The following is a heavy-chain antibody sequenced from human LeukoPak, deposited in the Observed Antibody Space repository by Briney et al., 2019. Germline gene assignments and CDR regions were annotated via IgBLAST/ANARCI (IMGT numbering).Heavy chain of an antibody. V-gene: IGHV1-2*02. Sequence: ASVRVSCKASGYTLTDYYIHWVRLAPGQGLEWMGWVNPKRGDTETAQKFQGRVAMTTDTSTSTVFLQLTGLISDDAAVYFCARGGIVGSSWNYGFDYWGQGTLVTVSS. D-gene: IGHD1-26*01. CDR3: ARGGIVGSSWNYGFDY. J-gene: IGHJ4*02. CDR2: VNPKRGDT. CDR1: GYTLTDYY.